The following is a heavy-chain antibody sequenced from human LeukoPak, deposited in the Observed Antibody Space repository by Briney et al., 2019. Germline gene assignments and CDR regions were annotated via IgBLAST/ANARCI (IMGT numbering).Heavy chain of an antibody. J-gene: IGHJ6*04. CDR2: ISSSGSTI. V-gene: IGHV3-48*03. CDR3: AELGITMIGGV. Sequence: GGSLRLSCAASGFTFSSYEMNWVRQAPGKGLKWVSYISSSGSTIYYADSVKGRFTISRHNAKNSLYLQMNSLRAEDTAVYYCAELGITMIGGVWGKGTTVTISS. CDR1: GFTFSSYE. D-gene: IGHD3-10*02.